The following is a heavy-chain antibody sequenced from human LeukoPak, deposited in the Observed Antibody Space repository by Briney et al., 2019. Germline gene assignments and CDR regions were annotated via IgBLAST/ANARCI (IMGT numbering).Heavy chain of an antibody. Sequence: QTGGSLRLSCAASGFTVSSNYMSWVRQAPGKGLEWVSVIYSGGSTYYADSVKSRFTISRDNSKNTLYLQMNSLRAEDTAVYYCARERNYYNSSGYYALPAFDYWGQGTLVTVSS. CDR2: IYSGGST. J-gene: IGHJ4*02. CDR3: ARERNYYNSSGYYALPAFDY. D-gene: IGHD3-22*01. V-gene: IGHV3-66*01. CDR1: GFTVSSNY.